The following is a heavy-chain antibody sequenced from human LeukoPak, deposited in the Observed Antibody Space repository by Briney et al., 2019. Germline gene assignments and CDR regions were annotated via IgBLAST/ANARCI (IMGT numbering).Heavy chain of an antibody. CDR2: ISNSGSYT. D-gene: IGHD6-19*01. CDR1: GFSFSDNY. J-gene: IGHJ4*02. Sequence: GGSLRLSCAASGFSFSDNYMSWIRQAPGKGLEWVSYISNSGSYTNYPDFVKGRFTISRDNAKNSLYLQMNSLRDEDTAVYYCARARGAGPGGHFDYWGQGTLVTVSS. CDR3: ARARGAGPGGHFDY. V-gene: IGHV3-11*05.